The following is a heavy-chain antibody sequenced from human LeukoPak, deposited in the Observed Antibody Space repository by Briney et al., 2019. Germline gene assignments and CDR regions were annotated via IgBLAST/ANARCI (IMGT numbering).Heavy chain of an antibody. V-gene: IGHV3-23*01. J-gene: IGHJ4*02. Sequence: PGGSLRLSCAASGFTFSSYAMSWVRQAPGKGLEWVSAISGSGGSTNYADSVKGRFTISRDNSKNTLYLQMNSLRAEDTAVYYCAKGDYDFWSGYLVYWGQGTLVTVSS. D-gene: IGHD3-3*01. CDR1: GFTFSSYA. CDR2: ISGSGGST. CDR3: AKGDYDFWSGYLVY.